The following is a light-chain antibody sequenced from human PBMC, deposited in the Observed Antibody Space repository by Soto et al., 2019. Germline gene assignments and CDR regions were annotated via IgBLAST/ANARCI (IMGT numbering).Light chain of an antibody. CDR2: GNS. CDR3: QSYDSSLSGVV. CDR1: SSNIGAGYD. Sequence: QPVLTQPPSVSGAPGQRVTISCTGSSSNIGAGYDVPWYQQLPGTAPKLLIYGNSNRPAGVPDRVSGSKSGTSASLAITGLQSEDEADYYCQSYDSSLSGVVFGGGTKLTVL. V-gene: IGLV1-40*01. J-gene: IGLJ2*01.